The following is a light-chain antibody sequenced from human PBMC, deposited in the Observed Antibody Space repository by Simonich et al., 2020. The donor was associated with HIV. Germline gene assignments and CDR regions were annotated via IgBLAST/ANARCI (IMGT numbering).Light chain of an antibody. CDR1: QSVNSN. CDR3: QQYNTWVSIT. V-gene: IGKV3-15*01. J-gene: IGKJ5*01. CDR2: ARS. Sequence: EIVMTQSPATLSVSPGERPTLSCRASQSVNSNVARYQQKPGQAPRLLIYARSTRATDIPARVSGSGSGTEFTLTISSIHSEDFAVYYCQQYNTWVSITFGQGTRLEMK.